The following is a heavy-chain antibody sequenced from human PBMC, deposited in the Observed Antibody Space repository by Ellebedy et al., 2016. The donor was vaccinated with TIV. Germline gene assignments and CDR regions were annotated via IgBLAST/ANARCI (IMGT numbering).Heavy chain of an antibody. Sequence: GESLKISCAASGFTFSNYAMSWVRQAPGKGLEWVSGIVGSGGSRYADSVKGRFTISRDNSKSTLDLQMSSLRAEDTAVYYCAKDRTPGDGYWVFDFWGQGTPVTVST. D-gene: IGHD5-18*01. CDR1: GFTFSNYA. CDR3: AKDRTPGDGYWVFDF. V-gene: IGHV3-23*01. CDR2: IVGSGGSR. J-gene: IGHJ4*02.